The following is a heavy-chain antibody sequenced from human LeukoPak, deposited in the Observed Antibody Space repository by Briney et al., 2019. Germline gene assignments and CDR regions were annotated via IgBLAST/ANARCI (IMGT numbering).Heavy chain of an antibody. D-gene: IGHD4-23*01. J-gene: IGHJ4*02. CDR1: GGSISSSSYY. CDR3: ARHRGGNSRWYFDY. CDR2: IYYSGST. Sequence: SETLSLTCTVSGGSISSSSYYWGWIRQPPEKGLEWIGSIYYSGSTYYNPSLKSRVTISVDTSKNQFSLKLSSVTAADTAVYYCARHRGGNSRWYFDYWGQGTLVTVSS. V-gene: IGHV4-39*01.